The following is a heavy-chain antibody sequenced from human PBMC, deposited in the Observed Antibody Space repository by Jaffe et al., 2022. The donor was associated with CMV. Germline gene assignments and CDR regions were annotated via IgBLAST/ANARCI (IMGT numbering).Heavy chain of an antibody. CDR3: ARDHQPDSSGYYYESGLDYYGMDV. V-gene: IGHV3-33*01. Sequence: QVQLVESGGGVVQPGRSLRLSCAASGFTFSSYGMHWVRQAPGKGLEWVAVIWYDGSNKYYADSVKGRFTISRDNSKNTLYLQMNSLRAEDTAVYYCARDHQPDSSGYYYESGLDYYGMDVWGQGTTVTVSS. D-gene: IGHD3-22*01. CDR1: GFTFSSYG. J-gene: IGHJ6*02. CDR2: IWYDGSNK.